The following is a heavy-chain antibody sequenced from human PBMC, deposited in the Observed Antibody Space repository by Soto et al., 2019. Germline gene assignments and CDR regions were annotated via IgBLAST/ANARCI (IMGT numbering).Heavy chain of an antibody. D-gene: IGHD6-19*01. CDR2: IYYTGST. CDR1: GGSMSSSYY. V-gene: IGHV4-59*01. CDR3: ARGIEGWYQGRYYYGMDV. J-gene: IGHJ6*02. Sequence: SETLSLTCTVSGGSMSSSYYWTWIRQSPGKGLEWIGYIYYTGSTNYNPSLQGRVTISLDTSKNRFSLNVNSVTAADTAVYYCARGIEGWYQGRYYYGMDVWGQGTTVTVS.